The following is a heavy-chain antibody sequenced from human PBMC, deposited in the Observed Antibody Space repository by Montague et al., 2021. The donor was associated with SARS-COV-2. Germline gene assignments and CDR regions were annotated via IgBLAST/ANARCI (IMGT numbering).Heavy chain of an antibody. CDR2: MSGSGVRR. V-gene: IGHV3-23*01. Sequence: SLRLSCAASGFIFSNYAMTWVRQAPEKGLEWVSTMSGSGVRRDYADSVKGRFTISRDSSKNTLYLQMNSLRVEDTAVYYCAKDTATIRIAVALMDVRGQGTTVIVSS. D-gene: IGHD6-19*01. CDR1: GFIFSNYA. J-gene: IGHJ6*02. CDR3: AKDTATIRIAVALMDV.